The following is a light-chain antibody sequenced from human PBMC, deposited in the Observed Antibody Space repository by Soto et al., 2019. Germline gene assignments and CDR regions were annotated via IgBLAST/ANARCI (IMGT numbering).Light chain of an antibody. CDR3: QQYKSYSLT. J-gene: IGKJ4*01. V-gene: IGKV1-5*03. Sequence: DIQMTQSPSTLSASVGDRVTITCRASQSIDSWLAWYQHKPGKAPRLLIFKASSLETGVPSRFSGSGSGTEFTLTISSLQPDDFATYYCQQYKSYSLTFGGGTKVEIK. CDR1: QSIDSW. CDR2: KAS.